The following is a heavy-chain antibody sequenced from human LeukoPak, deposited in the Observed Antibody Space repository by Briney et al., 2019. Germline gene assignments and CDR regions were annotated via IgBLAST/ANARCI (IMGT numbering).Heavy chain of an antibody. CDR2: ISGSGGST. D-gene: IGHD3-16*01. CDR3: AKAGWTGTYYFDY. CDR1: GFTFSSYA. Sequence: GGSLRLSCAASGFTFSSYAMSWVRRAPGKGLEWVSAISGSGGSTYYADSVKGRFTISRDNSNNMLYLQMNSLRAEDTAVYYCAKAGWTGTYYFDYWGQGTLVTVSS. J-gene: IGHJ4*02. V-gene: IGHV3-23*01.